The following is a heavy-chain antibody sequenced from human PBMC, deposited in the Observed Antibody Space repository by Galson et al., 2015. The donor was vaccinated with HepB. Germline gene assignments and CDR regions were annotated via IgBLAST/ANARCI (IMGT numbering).Heavy chain of an antibody. CDR1: GDSVSSNIAA. CDR3: ARDDGWFDS. J-gene: IGHJ5*01. D-gene: IGHD2-8*01. V-gene: IGHV6-1*01. Sequence: AISGDSVSSNIAAWNWIRQSPSRGLEWLGRTYYRSRWYSDYAVSVKSRIAINPDTSKNQYSLQLNAVTPEDTAVYYCARDDGWFDSWGQGTLVTVSS. CDR2: TYYRSRWYS.